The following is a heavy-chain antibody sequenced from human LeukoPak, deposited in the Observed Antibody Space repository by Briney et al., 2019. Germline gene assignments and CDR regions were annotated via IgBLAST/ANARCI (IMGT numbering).Heavy chain of an antibody. CDR3: ARTPYYYYYGMDV. V-gene: IGHV4-34*01. J-gene: IGHJ6*02. D-gene: IGHD2-15*01. Sequence: SETLSLTCSVYGGSFSGYYWSWIRQPPGKGLEWIGEINHSGFTNYNPSLKSRVTISVDTSKNHFSLKLSSVTAADTAVYYRARTPYYYYYGMDVWGQGTTVTVSS. CDR1: GGSFSGYY. CDR2: INHSGFT.